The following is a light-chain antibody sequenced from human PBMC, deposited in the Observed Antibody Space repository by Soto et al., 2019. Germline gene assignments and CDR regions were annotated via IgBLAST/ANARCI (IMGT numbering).Light chain of an antibody. CDR1: RDISSY. J-gene: IGKJ2*01. Sequence: IPMTQSPSSLSATVGDRVTITCRASRDISSYLVWYQQRPGKAPKLLIYAASTLQRGVPLRFSGSGSGTEFTLTISSLQPEDFATYYCQQLSYYPRTFGQGTKLEIK. CDR3: QQLSYYPRT. CDR2: AAS. V-gene: IGKV1-9*01.